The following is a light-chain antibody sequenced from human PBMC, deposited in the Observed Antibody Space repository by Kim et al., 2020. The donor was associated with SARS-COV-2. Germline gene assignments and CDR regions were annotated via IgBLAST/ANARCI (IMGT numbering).Light chain of an antibody. J-gene: IGLJ2*01. CDR3: QSADTSGPYL. Sequence: SYELTQPPSMSVSPGQTARITCSGDALPNQYAFWYQQKSGQAPFLLIYQDIERASGIPERFSASTSGTTVTLTISGVQAEDEADYFCQSADTSGPYLFGG. V-gene: IGLV3-25*03. CDR2: QDI. CDR1: ALPNQY.